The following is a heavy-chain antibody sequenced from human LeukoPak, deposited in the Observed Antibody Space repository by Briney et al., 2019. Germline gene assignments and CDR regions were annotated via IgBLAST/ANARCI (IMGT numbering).Heavy chain of an antibody. CDR1: GGSISGFY. J-gene: IGHJ5*02. D-gene: IGHD6-13*01. V-gene: IGHV4-59*01. Sequence: SETLSLTCTVSGGSISGFYWSWIRQPPGKGLDWIAYIYYSGITNYNPSLKSRATISVDTSKKQFSLKLSSVTAADTAVYYCARVTIAAAGIEGWFDPWGQGTLVTVSS. CDR2: IYYSGIT. CDR3: ARVTIAAAGIEGWFDP.